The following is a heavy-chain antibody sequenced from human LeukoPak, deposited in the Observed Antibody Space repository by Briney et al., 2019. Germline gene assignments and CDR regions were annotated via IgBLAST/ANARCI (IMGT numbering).Heavy chain of an antibody. Sequence: SETLSLTFTVSGGSIISYYWNWIRPPPWKGLAWVGDVSHSGITRYNPSLKSRVTLSVDTSNNQFSLRLASVTAADTAVYYCARGAYCTSINCYGFDYWGQGTQVTASS. CDR2: VSHSGIT. D-gene: IGHD2-2*01. V-gene: IGHV4-59*12. CDR1: GGSIISYY. J-gene: IGHJ4*02. CDR3: ARGAYCTSINCYGFDY.